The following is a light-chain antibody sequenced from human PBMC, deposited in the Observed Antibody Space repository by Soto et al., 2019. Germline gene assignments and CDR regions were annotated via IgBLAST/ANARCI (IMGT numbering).Light chain of an antibody. Sequence: QAVVTQPASVSGSPGQSITISCTGTSSDVGGYNYVSWYQHHPGEAPKLMIFEVTKRPSGVSSRFSGSKSGNTASLTISGLQSEDEADYFCNSYTTSATYVFGSGTKLTVL. V-gene: IGLV2-14*01. CDR2: EVT. CDR3: NSYTTSATYV. CDR1: SSDVGGYNY. J-gene: IGLJ1*01.